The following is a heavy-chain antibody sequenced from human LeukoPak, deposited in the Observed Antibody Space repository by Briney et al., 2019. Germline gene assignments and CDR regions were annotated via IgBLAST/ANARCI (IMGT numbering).Heavy chain of an antibody. J-gene: IGHJ4*02. CDR2: IRRNGETV. D-gene: IGHD1-1*01. CDR1: GFTFSSYA. CDR3: AKGQELDDGVFDS. Sequence: GGPLRLSCAASGFTFSSYAMSWARQAPGKGLEWFSSIRRNGETVYTADSVKGRFTISRDNSKQTLFLQMSSLRVEDTATYYCAKGQELDDGVFDSWGQGTLVTVSS. V-gene: IGHV3-23*01.